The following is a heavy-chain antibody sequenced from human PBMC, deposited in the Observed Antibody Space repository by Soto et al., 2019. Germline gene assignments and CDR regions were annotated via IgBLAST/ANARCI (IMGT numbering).Heavy chain of an antibody. Sequence: EVQLLESGGGLVQPGGSLRLSCAASGFTFSNYAMNWVRQAPGQGLDWVSTISGSGGSTFYADSVRGRFTISRDNSKNSVSLQLNSLRDEDTAVYYCAKPSGLAAAGGAFDYWGQGTLVTVSS. D-gene: IGHD6-13*01. J-gene: IGHJ4*02. CDR1: GFTFSNYA. V-gene: IGHV3-23*01. CDR3: AKPSGLAAAGGAFDY. CDR2: ISGSGGST.